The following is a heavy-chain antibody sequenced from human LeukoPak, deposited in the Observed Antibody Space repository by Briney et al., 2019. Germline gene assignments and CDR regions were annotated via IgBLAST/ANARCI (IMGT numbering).Heavy chain of an antibody. CDR3: ARMNDYGDYVDY. J-gene: IGHJ4*02. D-gene: IGHD4-17*01. CDR2: IYHSGST. CDR1: GGSISSGGYS. V-gene: IGHV4-30-2*01. Sequence: SQTLSLTCAVSGGSISSGGYSWSWIRQPPGKGLEWIGYIYHSGSTYYNPSLKSRVTISEDRSKNQFSLKLSSVTAADTAVYYCARMNDYGDYVDYWGQGTLVTVSS.